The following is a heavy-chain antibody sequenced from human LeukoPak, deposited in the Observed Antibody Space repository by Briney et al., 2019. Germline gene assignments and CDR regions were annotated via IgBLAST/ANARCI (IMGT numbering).Heavy chain of an antibody. CDR3: AKSSYSLDGSNLNWFHP. Sequence: GRSLRLSCAASGFTFGSYAMRWVRQAPGKGLEWVSGIGCSGGSTDYADSVKGRFTISRDNSKTTVYLQMSSLRTEDTAVYYCAKSSYSLDGSNLNWFHPWGQGTLVTVPS. J-gene: IGHJ5*02. CDR2: IGCSGGST. D-gene: IGHD2-15*01. CDR1: GFTFGSYA. V-gene: IGHV3-23*01.